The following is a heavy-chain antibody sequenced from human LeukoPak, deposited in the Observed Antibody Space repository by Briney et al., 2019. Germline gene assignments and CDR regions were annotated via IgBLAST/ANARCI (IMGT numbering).Heavy chain of an antibody. CDR2: IYYSGST. Sequence: SETLSLTCTVSGGSISSGGYYWSWIRQHPGKGLEWIGYIYYSGSTYYNPSLKSRVTISVDTSKNQFSLKLSSVTAADTAVYYCARVPLYDFWSGYFGVWAFDIWGQGTMVTVSS. D-gene: IGHD3-3*01. CDR1: GGSISSGGYY. V-gene: IGHV4-31*03. CDR3: ARVPLYDFWSGYFGVWAFDI. J-gene: IGHJ3*02.